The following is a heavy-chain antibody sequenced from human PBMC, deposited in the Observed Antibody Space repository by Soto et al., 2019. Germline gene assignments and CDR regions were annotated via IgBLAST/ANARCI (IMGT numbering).Heavy chain of an antibody. V-gene: IGHV4-31*03. Sequence: ASGTLSLTCTVSGGSISSGGYYWSWIRQHPGKGLEWIGYIYYSGSTYYNPSLKSRVTISVDTSKNQFSLKLSSVTAADTAVYYCARGGYSNFGEYYFDYWGQGTLVTVSS. D-gene: IGHD4-4*01. J-gene: IGHJ4*02. CDR2: IYYSGST. CDR1: GGSISSGGYY. CDR3: ARGGYSNFGEYYFDY.